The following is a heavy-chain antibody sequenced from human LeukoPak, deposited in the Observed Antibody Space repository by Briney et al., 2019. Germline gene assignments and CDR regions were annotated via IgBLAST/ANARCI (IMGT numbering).Heavy chain of an antibody. CDR2: ISYDGSNK. D-gene: IGHD4-23*01. CDR1: EFTFSNYA. V-gene: IGHV3-30*04. CDR3: ARDPYGGNSGGPFDY. Sequence: QSGGSLRPSCAASEFTFSNYAMHWVRQAPGKGLEWVAVISYDGSNKYYADSVKGRFTISRDNSKNTLYLQMNSLRAEDTAVYYCARDPYGGNSGGPFDYWGQGTLVTVSS. J-gene: IGHJ4*02.